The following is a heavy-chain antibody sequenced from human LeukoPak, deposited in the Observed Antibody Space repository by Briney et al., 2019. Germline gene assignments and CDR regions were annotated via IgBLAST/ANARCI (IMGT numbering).Heavy chain of an antibody. CDR1: GGSISSGSYY. J-gene: IGHJ4*02. D-gene: IGHD4-23*01. CDR2: IYTSGST. CDR3: ARTQTTVAYY. V-gene: IGHV4-61*02. Sequence: ASETLSLTCTVSGGSISSGSYYWSWIRQPAGKGLEWIGRIYTSGSTNYNPSLKSRVTISLDTSKNQFSLKLSSVTAADTAIYYCARTQTTVAYYWGQGTLVTVSS.